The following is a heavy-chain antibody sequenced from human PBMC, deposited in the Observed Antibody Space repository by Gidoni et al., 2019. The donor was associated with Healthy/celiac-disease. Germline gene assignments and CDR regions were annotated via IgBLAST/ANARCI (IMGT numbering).Heavy chain of an antibody. J-gene: IGHJ6*02. CDR3: ARDRGLYGSGSYHYYYYYGMDV. CDR1: GAPMSSGDYY. CDR2: IYYSGST. D-gene: IGHD3-10*01. V-gene: IGHV4-30-4*01. Sequence: QVQLQESGPGLVKPSQTLSLTCTVSGAPMSSGDYYWSWTRQHPGKGLEWIGYIYYSGSTYYNPYLKSRVTISVDTSKNQFSLTLSSVTAADTAVYYCARDRGLYGSGSYHYYYYYGMDVWGQGTTVTVSS.